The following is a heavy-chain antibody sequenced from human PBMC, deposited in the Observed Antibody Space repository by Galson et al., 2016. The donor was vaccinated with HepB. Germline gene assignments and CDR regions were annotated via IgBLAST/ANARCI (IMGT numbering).Heavy chain of an antibody. CDR3: ARISLRGGQDY. CDR1: GGSLWGYY. CDR2: INHSGNT. Sequence: LSLTCAVYGGSLWGYYWSWIRQPPGKGLEWIGEINHSGNTNYSPSLKSRVTMTVDASKNQFSLTLRSAAAADTALYFCARISLRGGQDYWGQGTLVTVSS. J-gene: IGHJ4*02. V-gene: IGHV4-34*01. D-gene: IGHD3-16*01.